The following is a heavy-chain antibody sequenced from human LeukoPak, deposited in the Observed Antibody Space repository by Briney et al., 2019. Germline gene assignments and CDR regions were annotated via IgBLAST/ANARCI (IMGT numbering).Heavy chain of an antibody. J-gene: IGHJ6*03. CDR2: ISAYNGNT. V-gene: IGHV1-18*01. D-gene: IGHD2-2*01. CDR1: GYTFTSYG. Sequence: ASVKVSCKASGYTFTSYGISWVRQAPGQGLEWMGWISAYNGNTNYAQKLQGRVTMTTDTSTSTAYMELRSLRSDDTAVYYCARDSRGCSSTSCYDYYYYYMDVWGKGTTVTVSS. CDR3: ARDSRGCSSTSCYDYYYYYMDV.